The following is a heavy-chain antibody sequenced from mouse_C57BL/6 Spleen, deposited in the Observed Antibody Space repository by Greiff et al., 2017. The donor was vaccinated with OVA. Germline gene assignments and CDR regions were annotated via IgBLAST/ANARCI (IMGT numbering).Heavy chain of an antibody. CDR3: ARDGTVVVDYFDY. CDR2: IHPNSGST. Sequence: VQLQQPGAELVKPGASVKLSCKASGYTFTSYWMHWVKQRPGQGLEWIGMIHPNSGSTNYNEKFKSKATLTVDKSSSTAYMQLSSLTSEDSAVYYCARDGTVVVDYFDYWGQGTTLTVSS. J-gene: IGHJ2*01. V-gene: IGHV1-64*01. CDR1: GYTFTSYW. D-gene: IGHD1-1*01.